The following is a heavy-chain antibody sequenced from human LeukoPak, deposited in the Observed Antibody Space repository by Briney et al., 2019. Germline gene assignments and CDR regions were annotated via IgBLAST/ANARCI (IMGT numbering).Heavy chain of an antibody. D-gene: IGHD3-9*01. V-gene: IGHV1-46*01. J-gene: IGHJ3*02. CDR1: GYTFTSYY. CDR2: INHSGGST. Sequence: ASVKVSCKASGYTFTSYYMHWVRQAPGQGLEWMGIINHSGGSTSYAQKFQGRVTMTRGTSTSTVYMELSSLRSEDTAVYYCARANHYDILTGYSDDAFDIWGQGTMVTVSS. CDR3: ARANHYDILTGYSDDAFDI.